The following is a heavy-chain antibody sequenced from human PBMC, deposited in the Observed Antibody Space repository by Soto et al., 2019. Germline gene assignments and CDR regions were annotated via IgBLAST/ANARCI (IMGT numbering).Heavy chain of an antibody. D-gene: IGHD3-10*01. CDR3: ARENYYGSGSYFFDY. CDR2: IIPILGIA. V-gene: IGHV1-69*08. Sequence: QVQLVQSVAEVKKPGSSVKVSCKASGGTFSSYTISWVRHAPGQGPEWMGRIIPILGIANYAQKFQGRVTITADKSTSTAYMELSSLRSEDTAVYYCARENYYGSGSYFFDYWGQGTLVTVSS. CDR1: GGTFSSYT. J-gene: IGHJ4*02.